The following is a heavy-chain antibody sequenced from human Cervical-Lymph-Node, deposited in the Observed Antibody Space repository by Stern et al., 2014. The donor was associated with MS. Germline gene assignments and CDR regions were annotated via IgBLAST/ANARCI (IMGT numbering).Heavy chain of an antibody. CDR1: GLTLSSHS. Sequence: EVQLVESGGGLVKPGGSLRLSCAASGLTLSSHSMNWVRQAPGKGLEWVSSISSSSTYIFYADSVKCRSTISRDDAKNSLYLQMNSLRVEDTAVYYCASGGWGVWGQGTMVTVSA. CDR3: ASGGWGV. V-gene: IGHV3-21*01. J-gene: IGHJ3*01. CDR2: ISSSSTYI. D-gene: IGHD3-16*01.